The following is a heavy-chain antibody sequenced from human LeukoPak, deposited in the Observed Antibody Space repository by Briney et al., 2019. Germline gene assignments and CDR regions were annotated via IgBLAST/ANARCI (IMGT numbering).Heavy chain of an antibody. J-gene: IGHJ4*02. CDR2: ISGRGGST. Sequence: GGSLRLSCAASGFTFSSYAMSWARQAPGEGLEWVSSISGRGGSTYYADSVKCRFTFSREESRNTGYAELNKLRVEDTAVYYCAKASWVSNADAGLWGQGTVVTVSS. CDR3: AKASWVSNADAGL. D-gene: IGHD1-1*01. CDR1: GFTFSSYA. V-gene: IGHV3-23*01.